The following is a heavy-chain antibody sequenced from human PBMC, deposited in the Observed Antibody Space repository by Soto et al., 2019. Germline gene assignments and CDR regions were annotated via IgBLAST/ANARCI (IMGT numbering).Heavy chain of an antibody. CDR1: GYLFTAYS. CDR3: AREENCSGGTCYSEYFHR. V-gene: IGHV1-46*01. Sequence: VASVEVSCKASGYLFTAYSMHWVRLAPGQGLEWMGVVNPSGGSTKYAQNFQGRVTMTRDTSTTTIYMELSSLRSDDTAIYYCAREENCSGGTCYSEYFHRWGQGTLVTVSS. J-gene: IGHJ1*01. D-gene: IGHD2-15*01. CDR2: VNPSGGST.